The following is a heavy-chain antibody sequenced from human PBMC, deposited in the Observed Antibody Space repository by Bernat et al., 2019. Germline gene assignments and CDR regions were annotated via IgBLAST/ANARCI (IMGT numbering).Heavy chain of an antibody. J-gene: IGHJ6*02. V-gene: IGHV3-30*18. Sequence: VQLVESGGGLVQPGGSLRLSCAASGFTFSSYWMSWVRQAPGKGLEWVAVISYDGSNKYYADSVKGRFTISRDNSKNTLYLQMNSLRAEDTAVYYCAKGDTAMAKYYYYYYGMDVWGQGTTVTVSS. CDR2: ISYDGSNK. D-gene: IGHD5-18*01. CDR1: GFTFSSYW. CDR3: AKGDTAMAKYYYYYYGMDV.